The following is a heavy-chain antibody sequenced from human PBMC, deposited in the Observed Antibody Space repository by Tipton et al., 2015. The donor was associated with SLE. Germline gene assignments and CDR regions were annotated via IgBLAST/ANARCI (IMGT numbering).Heavy chain of an antibody. Sequence: TLSLTCAVYGGSFSGYYWSWIRQPAGKGLEWIGRIYTSGSTTYNPSLKSRVTISVDTSKNQFSLKLSSVTAADTAVYYCARVGPWGSRGMDVWGQGTTVTVSS. V-gene: IGHV4-59*10. CDR2: IYTSGST. J-gene: IGHJ6*02. D-gene: IGHD1-26*01. CDR3: ARVGPWGSRGMDV. CDR1: GGSFSGYY.